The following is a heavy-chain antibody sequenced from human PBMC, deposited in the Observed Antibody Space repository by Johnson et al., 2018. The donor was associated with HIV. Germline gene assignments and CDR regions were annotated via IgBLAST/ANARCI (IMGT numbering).Heavy chain of an antibody. CDR2: ISYDGSNK. CDR1: GFTFSSSA. V-gene: IGHV3-30-3*01. Sequence: VQLVESGGGVVQTGRSLRLSCAASGFTFSSSAMHWVRQAPGKGLEWVAVISYDGSNKYYADSVKGRFTISRDNSKNTLYLQMNSLRAEDTAVYYCAREGSSGWYGGGDSLSAFDIWGQGTMVTVSS. D-gene: IGHD6-19*01. J-gene: IGHJ3*02. CDR3: AREGSSGWYGGGDSLSAFDI.